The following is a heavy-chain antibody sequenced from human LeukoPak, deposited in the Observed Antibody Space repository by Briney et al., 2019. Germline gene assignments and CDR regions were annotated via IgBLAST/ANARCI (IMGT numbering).Heavy chain of an antibody. CDR1: GYTFTGYY. Sequence: ASVKVSCKASGYTFTGYYMHWVRQAPGQGLEWMGRINPNSGGTNYAQKLQGRVTMTRDTSISTAYMELSRLRSDDTAVYYCARDLRPRGYYYYMDVWGKGTTVTVSS. CDR3: ARDLRPRGYYYYMDV. V-gene: IGHV1-2*06. J-gene: IGHJ6*03. D-gene: IGHD6-6*01. CDR2: INPNSGGT.